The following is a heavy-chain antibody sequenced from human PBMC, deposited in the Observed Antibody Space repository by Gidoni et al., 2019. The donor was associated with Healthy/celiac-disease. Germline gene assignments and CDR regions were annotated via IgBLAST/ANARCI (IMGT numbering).Heavy chain of an antibody. CDR2: ISWNSGSI. CDR3: AKGPAPYYYDSSGYYPFDY. Sequence: EVQLVESGGGLVQPGRSLSISCSASAFTFDDYAMHWVRQVPGKGLEWVSGISWNSGSIGYADSVKGRFTISRDNAKNSLYLQMNSLRAEDTALYYCAKGPAPYYYDSSGYYPFDYWGQGTLVTVSS. V-gene: IGHV3-9*01. J-gene: IGHJ4*02. CDR1: AFTFDDYA. D-gene: IGHD3-22*01.